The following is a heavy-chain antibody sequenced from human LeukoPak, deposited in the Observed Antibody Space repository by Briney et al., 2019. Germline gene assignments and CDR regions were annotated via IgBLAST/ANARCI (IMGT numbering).Heavy chain of an antibody. V-gene: IGHV1-69*05. CDR3: ARAPNILERYFDY. D-gene: IGHD1-1*01. CDR1: GGTFSSYA. CDR2: IIPIFGTA. J-gene: IGHJ4*02. Sequence: SVKVSCXASGGTFSSYAISWVRQAPGQGLEWMGGIIPIFGTANYAQKFQGRVTITTDESTSTAYMELSSLRSEDTAVYYCARAPNILERYFDYWGQGTLVTVSS.